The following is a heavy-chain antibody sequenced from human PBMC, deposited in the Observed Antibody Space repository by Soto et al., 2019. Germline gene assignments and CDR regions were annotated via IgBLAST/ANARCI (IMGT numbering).Heavy chain of an antibody. CDR2: IFPIFGTA. Sequence: QVQLVQSGAEVKKPGSSVKVSCKASGGTFSSYAISWVRQAPGQGLEWMGGIFPIFGTANYAQKFQGRVTITADESTSTAYMELSSLRSEDTAVYYCARPTVYDSSGSDWYFDLWGRGTLVTVSS. J-gene: IGHJ2*01. D-gene: IGHD3-22*01. CDR1: GGTFSSYA. V-gene: IGHV1-69*01. CDR3: ARPTVYDSSGSDWYFDL.